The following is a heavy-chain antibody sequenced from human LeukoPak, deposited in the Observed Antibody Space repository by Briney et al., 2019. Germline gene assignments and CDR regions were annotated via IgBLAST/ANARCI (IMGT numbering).Heavy chain of an antibody. CDR3: ARKNDFEI. CDR2: INYSGRT. D-gene: IGHD2/OR15-2a*01. J-gene: IGHJ3*02. CDR1: GGSISSDH. V-gene: IGHV4-59*01. Sequence: PSETLSLTCSVSGGSISSDHWNWIRQTPGKGLEWIGCINYSGRTYYNPSLKSRVTISVDMSKSQFSLRLTSVTAADTAVYYCARKNDFEIWGQGTLVTVSS.